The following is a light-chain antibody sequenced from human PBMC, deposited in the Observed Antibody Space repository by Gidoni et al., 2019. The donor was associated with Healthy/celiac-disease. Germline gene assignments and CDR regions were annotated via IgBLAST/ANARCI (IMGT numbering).Light chain of an antibody. Sequence: DIQMTQSPSSLSASVGDRVTITCRASQSISSYLNWYQQKPGQSPKLLIYAASSLQSGVPSRVSGSGSGTDFTLTISSLETEDFATYHCQQRYSTPYPFGQGTKLEIK. CDR2: AAS. V-gene: IGKV1-39*01. CDR3: QQRYSTPYP. CDR1: QSISSY. J-gene: IGKJ2*01.